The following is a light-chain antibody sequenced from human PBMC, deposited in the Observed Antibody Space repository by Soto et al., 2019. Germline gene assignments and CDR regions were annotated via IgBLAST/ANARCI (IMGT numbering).Light chain of an antibody. Sequence: DIRMTQSPSTLSASVGDRVTITCRASQSISSWLAWYQQKPGKAPKLLIYKASSLESGVPSRFSGSGSGTEFTLTISSLQPDDFATYDCQQYNRYSTFGPGTKVDIK. CDR3: QQYNRYST. CDR1: QSISSW. CDR2: KAS. J-gene: IGKJ3*01. V-gene: IGKV1-5*03.